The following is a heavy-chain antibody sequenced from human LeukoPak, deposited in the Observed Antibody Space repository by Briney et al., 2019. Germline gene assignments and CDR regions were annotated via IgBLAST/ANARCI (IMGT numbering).Heavy chain of an antibody. J-gene: IGHJ4*02. V-gene: IGHV3-7*01. CDR1: GFTFNSYW. CDR2: IKQDGSEK. D-gene: IGHD3-10*01. Sequence: GGSLRLSCAASGFTFNSYWMSWVRQAPGKGLEWVANIKQDGSEKYYVDSVKGRFTISRDNAKNSLYLQMNSLRAEDTAVYYCARRSNHYYGSGSYYSLPFDYWGQGTLVTVSS. CDR3: ARRSNHYYGSGSYYSLPFDY.